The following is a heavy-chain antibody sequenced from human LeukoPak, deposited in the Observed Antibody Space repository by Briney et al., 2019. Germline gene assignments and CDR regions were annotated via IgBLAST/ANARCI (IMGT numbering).Heavy chain of an antibody. D-gene: IGHD3-10*01. J-gene: IGHJ4*02. CDR2: IPYDERNNK. CDR3: ARALGSGTYGRYFDY. CDR1: GITFSSYA. V-gene: IGHV3-30-3*01. Sequence: GGSLRLSCAASGITFSSYAMHWVRQAPGKGLEWVAVIPYDERNNKDYADSVKGRFTISRDNSKNTVYLQMNSLKTEDTAVYFCARALGSGTYGRYFDYWGQGTLVTVSS.